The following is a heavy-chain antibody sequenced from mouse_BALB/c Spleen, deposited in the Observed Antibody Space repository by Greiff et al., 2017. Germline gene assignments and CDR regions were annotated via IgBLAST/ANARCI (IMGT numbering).Heavy chain of an antibody. V-gene: IGHV5-17*02. Sequence: EVQVVESGGGLVQPGGSRKLSCAASGFTFSSFGMHWVRQAPEKGLEWVAYISSGSSTIYYADTVKGRFTISRDNAKNTLYLQMSSLKSEDTAMYYCARAYYRYDDYAMDYWGQGTSVTVSS. J-gene: IGHJ4*01. CDR2: ISSGSSTI. CDR3: ARAYYRYDDYAMDY. D-gene: IGHD2-14*01. CDR1: GFTFSSFG.